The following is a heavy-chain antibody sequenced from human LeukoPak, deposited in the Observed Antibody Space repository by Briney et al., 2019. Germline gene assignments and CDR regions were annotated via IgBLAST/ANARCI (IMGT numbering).Heavy chain of an antibody. D-gene: IGHD3-9*01. CDR3: ARDRFPRGYFGSYFDY. Sequence: SETLSLTCTVSGASFSSYYWSWIRQPPGKGLEWIGYIYYSGSTNYNPSLKSRVTISVDTSKNQFSLKLSSVTAADTAVYYCARDRFPRGYFGSYFDYWGQGTLVTVSS. V-gene: IGHV4-59*01. CDR1: GASFSSYY. CDR2: IYYSGST. J-gene: IGHJ4*02.